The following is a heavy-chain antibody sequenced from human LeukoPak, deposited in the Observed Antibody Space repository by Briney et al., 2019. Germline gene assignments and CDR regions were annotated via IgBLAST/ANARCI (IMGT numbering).Heavy chain of an antibody. D-gene: IGHD1-26*01. Sequence: PGGSLRLSCAASGFTFSSYAMNWVRQAPGKGLEWVSSVSGSGGNTYYADSVKGRFTISRDNSKNALYLQMNSLRAEDTAVYYCAKSPLGGGSYPPNAFDIWGQGTMVTVSS. J-gene: IGHJ3*02. CDR2: VSGSGGNT. CDR3: AKSPLGGGSYPPNAFDI. V-gene: IGHV3-23*01. CDR1: GFTFSSYA.